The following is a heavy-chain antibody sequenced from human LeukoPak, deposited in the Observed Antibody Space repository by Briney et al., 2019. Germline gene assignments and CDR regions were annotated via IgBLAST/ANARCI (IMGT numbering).Heavy chain of an antibody. Sequence: PGGSLRLSCAASGFTFSSYDMHWVRQATGKGLEWVSAIGFAGDTYYSGSVKGRFTISRENAKNSLYLQMNSLRAEDTAVYYCARLGAYMQWLVRGYYFDYWGQGTLVTVSS. J-gene: IGHJ4*02. CDR2: IGFAGDT. V-gene: IGHV3-13*01. D-gene: IGHD6-19*01. CDR3: ARLGAYMQWLVRGYYFDY. CDR1: GFTFSSYD.